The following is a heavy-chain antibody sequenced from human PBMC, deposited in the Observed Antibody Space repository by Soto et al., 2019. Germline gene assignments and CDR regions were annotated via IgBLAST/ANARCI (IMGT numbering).Heavy chain of an antibody. V-gene: IGHV3-30*18. CDR2: ISYDGSNK. Sequence: GSLRLSCAASGVTFSSYGMHWVRQAPGKGLEWVAVISYDGSNKYYADSVKGRFTISRDNSKNTLYLQMNSLRAEDTAVYYCAKLAARSGGDYYYGMDVWGQGTTVTVSS. J-gene: IGHJ6*02. CDR3: AKLAARSGGDYYYGMDV. D-gene: IGHD6-6*01. CDR1: GVTFSSYG.